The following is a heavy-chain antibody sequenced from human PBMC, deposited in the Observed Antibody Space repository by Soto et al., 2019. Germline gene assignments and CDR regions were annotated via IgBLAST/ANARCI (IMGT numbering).Heavy chain of an antibody. CDR2: IIPIFGTA. CDR1: GGTFSSYA. D-gene: IGHD3-3*01. Sequence: SVKVSCKASGGTFSSYAISWVRQAPGQGLEWMGGIIPIFGTANYAQKFQGRVTITEDESTSTAYMELSSLRSEDTEVYYCVKFRFLDSYYRMAVRCPGPKVTV. CDR3: VKFRFLDSYYRMAV. V-gene: IGHV1-69*13. J-gene: IGHJ6*02.